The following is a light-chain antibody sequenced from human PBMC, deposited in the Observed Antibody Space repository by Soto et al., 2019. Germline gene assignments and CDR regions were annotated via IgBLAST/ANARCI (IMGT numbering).Light chain of an antibody. CDR3: CSYSTTMANV. J-gene: IGLJ1*01. Sequence: QSVLTQPASVSGSPGQSITISCTGTSSDIGRYKFVSWYQHHPGKVPKLLIYDVTNRPSGVSNRFSGSKSGNTASLTISGLQADVEADYYCCSYSTTMANVFGTGTKLTVL. CDR1: SSDIGRYKF. CDR2: DVT. V-gene: IGLV2-14*03.